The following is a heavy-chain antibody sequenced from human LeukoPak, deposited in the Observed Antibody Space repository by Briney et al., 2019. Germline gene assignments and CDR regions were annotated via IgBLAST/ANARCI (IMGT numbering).Heavy chain of an antibody. CDR3: AKDYSINWINYYFDY. D-gene: IGHD6-13*01. CDR1: GYTFTGYY. Sequence: ASVKVSCKASGYTFTGYYMHWVRQAPGQGLEWMGWISAYNGNTNYAQKLQGRVTMTTDTSTSTAYMELRSLRSDDTAVYYCAKDYSINWINYYFDYWGQGTLVTVSS. J-gene: IGHJ4*02. CDR2: ISAYNGNT. V-gene: IGHV1-18*04.